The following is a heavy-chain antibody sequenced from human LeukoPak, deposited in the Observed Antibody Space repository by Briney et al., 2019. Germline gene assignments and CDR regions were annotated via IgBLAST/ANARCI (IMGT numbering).Heavy chain of an antibody. CDR1: GFTFSSYW. J-gene: IGHJ4*02. D-gene: IGHD5-18*01. CDR2: IKQDGSEK. V-gene: IGHV3-7*01. Sequence: GGSLRLSCAASGFTFSSYWMSWVRQAPGKGLEWVANIKQDGSEKYYVDSVKGRFTISRDNAKNSLYLQMNSLRAEDTAVYYCARVLRGYSYGSYFDYWGQGTLVTVSS. CDR3: ARVLRGYSYGSYFDY.